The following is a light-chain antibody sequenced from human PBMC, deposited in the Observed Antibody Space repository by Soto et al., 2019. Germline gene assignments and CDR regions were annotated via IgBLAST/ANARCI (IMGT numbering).Light chain of an antibody. J-gene: IGLJ3*02. CDR3: SSFTSSNTWV. Sequence: QSALTQPPSVSGSPGQSVTISCTGTSSDVGSYNRVSWYQQPPGTAPKLIIYEVSNRPSGVPDRFFGSKSGNTASLTISGLQAEDEADYYCSSFTSSNTWVFGGGNKLTVL. CDR2: EVS. V-gene: IGLV2-18*02. CDR1: SSDVGSYNR.